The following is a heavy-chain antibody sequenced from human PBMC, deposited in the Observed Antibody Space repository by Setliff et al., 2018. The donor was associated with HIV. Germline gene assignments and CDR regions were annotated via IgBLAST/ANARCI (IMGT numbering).Heavy chain of an antibody. V-gene: IGHV4-61*01. CDR1: GGSITTTNYY. CDR3: ARGIAVAGPYFDY. CDR2: IYYSGSS. Sequence: PSETLSLTCTVSGGSITTTNYYWSWIRQPPGKGLEWIGYIYYSGSSKNTPSLKSRVTISVDTPKNEFSLKLSSMTAADTAVYYCARGIAVAGPYFDYWGQGTLVTVSS. J-gene: IGHJ4*02. D-gene: IGHD6-19*01.